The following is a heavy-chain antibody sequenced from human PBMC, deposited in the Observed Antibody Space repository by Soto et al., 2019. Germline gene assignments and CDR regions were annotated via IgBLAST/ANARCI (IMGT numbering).Heavy chain of an antibody. J-gene: IGHJ4*02. CDR1: GDSVSSNSAA. D-gene: IGHD2-21*02. CDR2: AYYRSQWYY. Sequence: SQTLSLTCAISGDSVSSNSAAWNWIRQSPSRGLEWLGRAYYRSQWYYDSAVSVRSRITVIPDTSKNQFSLQLNSVTPEDTAVYYCTKQKGDSRGEKGFDYWGQGTLVTVSS. CDR3: TKQKGDSRGEKGFDY. V-gene: IGHV6-1*01.